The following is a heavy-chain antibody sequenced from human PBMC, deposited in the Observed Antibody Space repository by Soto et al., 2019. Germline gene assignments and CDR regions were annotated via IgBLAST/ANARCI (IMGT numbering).Heavy chain of an antibody. V-gene: IGHV3-21*06. J-gene: IGHJ4*02. CDR1: GFTFTRYS. CDR3: ARESEDLTSNFDY. CDR2: ISSTTNYI. Sequence: GGSLRLSCAASGFTFTRYSMNWVRQAPGKGLEWVSSISSTTNYIYYGDSMKGRFTISRDNAKNSLYLEMNSLRAEDTAVYYCARESEDLTSNFDYRGQGTLVTVPQ.